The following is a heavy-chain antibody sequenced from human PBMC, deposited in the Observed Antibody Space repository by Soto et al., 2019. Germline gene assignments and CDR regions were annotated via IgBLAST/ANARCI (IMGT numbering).Heavy chain of an antibody. CDR2: IWYDGSNK. J-gene: IGHJ4*02. CDR3: ARGDYYDSRPQGGIDY. D-gene: IGHD3-22*01. Sequence: QVQLVESGGGVVQPGRSLRLSCAASGFTFSSYGMHWVRQAPGKGLEWVAVIWYDGSNKYYADSVKGRFTISRDNSKNTLYLQMNSLRAEDTAVYYCARGDYYDSRPQGGIDYWGQGTLVTVSS. CDR1: GFTFSSYG. V-gene: IGHV3-33*01.